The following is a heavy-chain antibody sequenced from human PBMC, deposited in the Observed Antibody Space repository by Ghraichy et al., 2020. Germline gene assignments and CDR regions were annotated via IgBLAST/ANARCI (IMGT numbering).Heavy chain of an antibody. CDR1: GFTFSSYW. Sequence: LSLTCAASGFTFSSYWMSWVRQAPGKGLEWVANIKQDGSEKYYVDSVKGRFTISRDNAKNSLYLQMNSLRAEDTAVYYCARGLRVTDRGWFDPWGQGTLVTVSS. J-gene: IGHJ5*02. V-gene: IGHV3-7*01. D-gene: IGHD2-21*02. CDR2: IKQDGSEK. CDR3: ARGLRVTDRGWFDP.